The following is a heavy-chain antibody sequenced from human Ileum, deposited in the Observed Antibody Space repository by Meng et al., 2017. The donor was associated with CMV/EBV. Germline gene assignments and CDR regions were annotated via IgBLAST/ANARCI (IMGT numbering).Heavy chain of an antibody. CDR1: GGSIRSYF. D-gene: IGHD6-13*01. Sequence: SETLSLTCTVSGGSIRSYFWTWIRQPPGKGLEWLGYVYYDSGSSTYNPSFRSRVTISVDSPQNQFSLRLTSVTAADTAVYYCARVPAELGSSSSSYYFDSWGQGTLVTVSS. J-gene: IGHJ4*02. CDR3: ARVPAELGSSSSSYYFDS. CDR2: VYYDSGSS. V-gene: IGHV4-59*12.